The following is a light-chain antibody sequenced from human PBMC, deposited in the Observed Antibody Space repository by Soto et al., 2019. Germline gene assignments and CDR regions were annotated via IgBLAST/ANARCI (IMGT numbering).Light chain of an antibody. CDR2: DVN. J-gene: IGLJ1*01. CDR1: SNYVGGYNY. CDR3: CSYTTSSTYV. Sequence: QSVLTQPASVSESPGQSIAISCTGTSNYVGGYNYVSWYQQHPGKAPKLMIYDVNNRPSGVSNRFSGSKSGNTASLTISGLQAEDEADYYCCSYTTSSTYVFGTGTKVTVL. V-gene: IGLV2-14*03.